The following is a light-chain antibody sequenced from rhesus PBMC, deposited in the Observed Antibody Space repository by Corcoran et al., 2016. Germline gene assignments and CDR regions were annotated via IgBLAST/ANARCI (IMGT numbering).Light chain of an antibody. CDR1: QSVGSY. CDR3: QQRSNLWT. J-gene: IGKJ1*01. CDR2: GAF. Sequence: ETVVTQSPATLSLSPGERATLSCRASQSVGSYLAWYQQKPGQAPRLLIYGAFSRATGIPDRFSGSGYGTEVTLTISSLEPEDIGVYYCQQRSNLWTFGQGTKVEIK. V-gene: IGKV3-24*04.